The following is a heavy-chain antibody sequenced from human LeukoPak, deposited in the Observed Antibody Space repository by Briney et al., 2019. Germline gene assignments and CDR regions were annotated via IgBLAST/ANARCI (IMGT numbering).Heavy chain of an antibody. CDR2: INHSGST. V-gene: IGHV4-34*01. D-gene: IGHD3-10*01. CDR1: GGSFSGYY. J-gene: IGHJ4*02. CDR3: ARAAVRGVIITLPYYFDY. Sequence: PSETLSLTCAVYGGSFSGYYWSWIRQPPGKGLEWIGEINHSGSTNYNPSLKSRVTISVDTSKNQLSLKLSSVTAADTAVYYCARAAVRGVIITLPYYFDYWGQGTLVTVSS.